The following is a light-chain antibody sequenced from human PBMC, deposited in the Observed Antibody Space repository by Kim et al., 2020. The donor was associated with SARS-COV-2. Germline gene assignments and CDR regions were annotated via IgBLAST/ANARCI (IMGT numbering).Light chain of an antibody. CDR1: QSVDSTY. CDR3: QQYGNSVT. V-gene: IGKV3-20*01. Sequence: LSPGERGTLSCRASQSVDSTYLAWYQQKPGQAPRLLIYGASSRATGIPDRFSGSGSGTDFTLTINRLEPEDFAVYYCQQYGNSVTFGGGTKVDIK. CDR2: GAS. J-gene: IGKJ4*01.